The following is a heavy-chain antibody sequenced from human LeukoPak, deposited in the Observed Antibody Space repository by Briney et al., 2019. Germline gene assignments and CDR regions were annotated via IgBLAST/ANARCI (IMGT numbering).Heavy chain of an antibody. Sequence: SETLSLTCTVSGGSISTYYWSWIRQPAGKGLEWIGRIYSSGSTSYNPSLRSRVTMSVDTSKNQFSLKLNSVTAADTAVYYCARDKSVGAINWFDPWGQGTLVTVSS. V-gene: IGHV4-4*07. CDR3: ARDKSVGAINWFDP. J-gene: IGHJ5*02. CDR2: IYSSGST. CDR1: GGSISTYY. D-gene: IGHD1-26*01.